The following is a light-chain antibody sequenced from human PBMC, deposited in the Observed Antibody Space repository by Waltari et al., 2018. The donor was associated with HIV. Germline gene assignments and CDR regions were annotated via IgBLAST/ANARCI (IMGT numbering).Light chain of an antibody. CDR2: DVS. CDR1: SSDVAGYNY. V-gene: IGLV2-23*02. Sequence: HSALTQPASVSGSPVQSIPISCTGTSSDVAGYNYVSWSQHHPGKDPKLMIYDVSKRHSGGANRFSGSKSGNTASLTISGLQAEDEADYYCCSYAGSSTYVFGTGTKVTVL. J-gene: IGLJ1*01. CDR3: CSYAGSSTYV.